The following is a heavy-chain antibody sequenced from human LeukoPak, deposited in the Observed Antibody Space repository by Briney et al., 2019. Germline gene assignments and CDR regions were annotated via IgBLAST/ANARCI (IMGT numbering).Heavy chain of an antibody. Sequence: SQTLSLTCTVSGGSISSGGYYWSWIRQPPGKGLEWIGYIYHSGSTYYNPSLKSRVTISVDRSKNQFSLKLSSVTAADTAVYYCARGEWGNFDYWGQGTLVTVSS. J-gene: IGHJ4*02. V-gene: IGHV4-30-2*01. CDR2: IYHSGST. D-gene: IGHD3-16*01. CDR3: ARGEWGNFDY. CDR1: GGSISSGGYY.